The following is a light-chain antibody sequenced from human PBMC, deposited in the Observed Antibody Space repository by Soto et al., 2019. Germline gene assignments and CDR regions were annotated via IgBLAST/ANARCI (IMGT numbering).Light chain of an antibody. CDR1: QSVSSN. Sequence: EIVMTQSPATLSVSPGERATLSCRASQSVSSNLAWYQQKPGQAPRLLIYGASTRATGFPARFSGSGSGTDFTLTISRLEPEDFAVYYCQQYGSSQGTFGQGTKVDI. CDR3: QQYGSSQGT. V-gene: IGKV3-15*01. J-gene: IGKJ1*01. CDR2: GAS.